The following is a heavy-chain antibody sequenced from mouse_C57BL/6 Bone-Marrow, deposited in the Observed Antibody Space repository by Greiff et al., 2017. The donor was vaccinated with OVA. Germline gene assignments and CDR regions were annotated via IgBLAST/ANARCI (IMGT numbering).Heavy chain of an antibody. CDR3: AREDYDGGGYYFDY. J-gene: IGHJ2*01. V-gene: IGHV1-76*01. CDR1: GYTFTDYY. D-gene: IGHD2-4*01. Sequence: VQLQQSGAELVRPGASVKLSCKASGYTFTDYYINWVKQRPGQGLEWIARIYPGSGNTYYNEKFKGKATLTAEKSSSTAYMQLSSLTSEDSAVYFCAREDYDGGGYYFDYWGQGTTLTVSS. CDR2: IYPGSGNT.